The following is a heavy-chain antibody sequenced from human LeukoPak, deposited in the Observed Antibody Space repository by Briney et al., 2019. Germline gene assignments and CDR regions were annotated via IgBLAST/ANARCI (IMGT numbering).Heavy chain of an antibody. D-gene: IGHD3-10*01. CDR1: GFTFSSYA. CDR3: ARDTVRMVRGVSDY. V-gene: IGHV3-23*01. J-gene: IGHJ4*02. CDR2: ISGSGGST. Sequence: TGGSLRLSCAASGFTFSSYAMSWVRQAPGKGLEWVSAISGSGGSTYYADSVKGRFTISRDNAKNSLYLQMNSLRAEDTAVYYCARDTVRMVRGVSDYWGQGTLVTVSS.